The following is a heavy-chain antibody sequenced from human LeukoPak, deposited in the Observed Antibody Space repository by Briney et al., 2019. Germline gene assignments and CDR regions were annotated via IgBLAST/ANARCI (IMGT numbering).Heavy chain of an antibody. Sequence: GGSLRLSCAASGFTFSSYGMHWVRQAPGKGLEWVAVISYDGSNKYYADSVKGRFTISRDNSKNTLYLQMNSLRAEDTAVYYCARPRDGYLEYYYGMDVWGQGTTVTVSS. D-gene: IGHD5-18*01. V-gene: IGHV3-30*03. J-gene: IGHJ6*02. CDR1: GFTFSSYG. CDR2: ISYDGSNK. CDR3: ARPRDGYLEYYYGMDV.